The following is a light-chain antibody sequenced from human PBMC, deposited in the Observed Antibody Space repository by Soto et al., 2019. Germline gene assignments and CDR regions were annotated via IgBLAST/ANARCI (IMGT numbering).Light chain of an antibody. CDR1: SSDVGGYKY. CDR2: DVS. V-gene: IGLV2-14*01. Sequence: QSALTQPAYVSGSPGQSITISCTGTSSDVGGYKYVYWYQQHPGKAPKLMIYDVSNRPSGVSNRFSGSKSGNTASLTISGLQAEDEADYYCSSYTSNNTLVVFGGGTKLTVL. J-gene: IGLJ2*01. CDR3: SSYTSNNTLVV.